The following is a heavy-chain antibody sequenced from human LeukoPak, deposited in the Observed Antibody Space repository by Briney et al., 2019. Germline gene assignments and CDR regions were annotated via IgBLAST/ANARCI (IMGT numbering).Heavy chain of an antibody. CDR3: ARASFTSTWHHLGS. Sequence: GGSLRLSCAASGFIFSSYVMHWVRQAPGKGLEYVPSISSNGVNTYYANSVKGRFTISRDNSKNTLYLQMGSLRAEDMAVYYCARASFTSTWHHLGSWGQGTLVTVSS. V-gene: IGHV3-64*01. CDR1: GFIFSSYV. CDR2: ISSNGVNT. J-gene: IGHJ4*02. D-gene: IGHD2-2*01.